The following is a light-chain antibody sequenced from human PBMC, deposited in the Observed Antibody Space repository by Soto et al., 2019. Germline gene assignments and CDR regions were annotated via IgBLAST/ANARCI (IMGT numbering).Light chain of an antibody. J-gene: IGLJ3*02. V-gene: IGLV1-40*01. Sequence: QAVVTQPPSVSGAPGQRVTISCTGSNSNIGAGYDVHWYQHRPGTAPKLLVFGNSNRPSGVPVPDRFSGSKSGTSASLTITGLRSEDEANYYCAAWDDSLSGPVFGGGTKLTVL. CDR2: GNS. CDR1: NSNIGAGYD. CDR3: AAWDDSLSGPV.